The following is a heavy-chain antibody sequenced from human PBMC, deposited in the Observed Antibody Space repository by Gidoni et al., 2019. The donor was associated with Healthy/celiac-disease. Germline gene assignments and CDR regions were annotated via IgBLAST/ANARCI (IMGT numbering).Heavy chain of an antibody. Sequence: QVPLQQWGARLSNPSETMSLTSAVYGRSFSGYSWSWIRQPPGKGLEWIGEINRSGSTNYNPSLKSRVTISVDTSKNQFSLKLSSVTAADTAVYYCARGRGYNWNDVLQFDYWGQGTLVTVSS. CDR3: ARGRGYNWNDVLQFDY. CDR1: GRSFSGYS. CDR2: INRSGST. J-gene: IGHJ4*02. V-gene: IGHV4-34*01. D-gene: IGHD1-20*01.